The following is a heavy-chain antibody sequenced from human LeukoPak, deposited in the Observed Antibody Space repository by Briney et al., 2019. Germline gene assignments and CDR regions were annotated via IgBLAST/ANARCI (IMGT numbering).Heavy chain of an antibody. Sequence: GESLKISCKGSGYSFTSFWIGWVRQMPGKGLEWMGIIYPGDSDTRYSPSFQGRVTTSADKSISTAYLQWGSLKASDTAMYYCARHSANCGGDCYDYYGMDVWGQGTTVTVSS. V-gene: IGHV5-51*01. CDR1: GYSFTSFW. CDR3: ARHSANCGGDCYDYYGMDV. J-gene: IGHJ6*02. CDR2: IYPGDSDT. D-gene: IGHD2-21*02.